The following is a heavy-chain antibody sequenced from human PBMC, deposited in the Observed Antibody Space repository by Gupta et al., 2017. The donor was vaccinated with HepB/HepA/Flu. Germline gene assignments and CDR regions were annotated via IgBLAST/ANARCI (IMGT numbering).Heavy chain of an antibody. V-gene: IGHV3-7*01. Sequence: EVQLVESGGGLVQPGGYLGLSCSASGFPFSNHWMSWVRQAPGKGLEWVANIKLDGSDKYYIDSLKGRFTISRDNAKNSLYLQMNSLRFEDTAVYYCARNGGQIDYWGQGTLVTVSS. CDR1: GFPFSNHW. CDR3: ARNGGQIDY. CDR2: IKLDGSDK. D-gene: IGHD3-16*01. J-gene: IGHJ4*02.